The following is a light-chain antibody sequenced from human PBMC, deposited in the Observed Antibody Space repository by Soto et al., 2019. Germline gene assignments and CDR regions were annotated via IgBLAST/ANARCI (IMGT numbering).Light chain of an antibody. CDR1: SSDIGSYDH. CDR3: ISYTDRQSYL. CDR2: AVS. V-gene: IGLV2-14*03. J-gene: IGLJ1*01. Sequence: HSALTQPASVSGSPGQSITISCSGTSSDIGSYDHVAWYQQFPGKSPKLIIYAVSDRPSGVSDRFSGSKSGISASLTISGLQTEDEADYYCISYTDRQSYLFGTGTKV.